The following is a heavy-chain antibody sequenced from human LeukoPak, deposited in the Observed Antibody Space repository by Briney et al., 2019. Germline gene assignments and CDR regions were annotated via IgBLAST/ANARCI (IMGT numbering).Heavy chain of an antibody. CDR2: INHRGST. CDR3: ARAGDSSGYSDY. V-gene: IGHV4-34*01. D-gene: IGHD3-22*01. Sequence: PETLCLTCAVYGGSFSGYYWSWIRQPPGKGLEWIGEINHRGSTNYNPSLKSRVTISVNTSKSQFSLKLRSVTAADTAVYYCARAGDSSGYSDYWGQGPLVTVTS. J-gene: IGHJ4*02. CDR1: GGSFSGYY.